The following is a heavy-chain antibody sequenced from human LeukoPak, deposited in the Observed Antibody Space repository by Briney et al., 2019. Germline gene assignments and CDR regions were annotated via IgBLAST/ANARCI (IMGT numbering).Heavy chain of an antibody. J-gene: IGHJ4*02. Sequence: GGSLRLSCAASGFTFSSYSMNWVRQAPGKGLEWVSYISSSSSTIYYADSVKGRFTISRDNAKNSLYLQMNSLRAEDTAVYYCARDRGYDFIDYWGQGTLVTVSS. V-gene: IGHV3-48*01. D-gene: IGHD5-12*01. CDR1: GFTFSSYS. CDR2: ISSSSSTI. CDR3: ARDRGYDFIDY.